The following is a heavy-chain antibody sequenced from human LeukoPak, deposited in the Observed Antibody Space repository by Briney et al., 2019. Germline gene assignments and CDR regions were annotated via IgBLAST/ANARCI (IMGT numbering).Heavy chain of an antibody. CDR3: ASGIAVAGLDY. Sequence: PSETLSLTCTVSGGSMSSYYWNWIRQPPGKGLEWIGYIYYSGSTNYNPSLKSRVTISVDTSKNQFSLKLSSVTAADTAVYYCASGIAVAGLDYWGQGTLVTVSS. J-gene: IGHJ4*02. CDR1: GGSMSSYY. D-gene: IGHD6-19*01. V-gene: IGHV4-59*01. CDR2: IYYSGST.